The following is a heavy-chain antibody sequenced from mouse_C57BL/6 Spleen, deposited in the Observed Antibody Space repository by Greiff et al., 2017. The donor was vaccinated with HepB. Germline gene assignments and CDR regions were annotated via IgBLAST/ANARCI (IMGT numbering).Heavy chain of an antibody. CDR1: GYTFTGYW. CDR2: ILPGSGST. J-gene: IGHJ2*01. D-gene: IGHD2-4*01. Sequence: QVQLQQSGAELMKPGASVKLSCKATGYTFTGYWIEWVKQRPGHGLEWIGEILPGSGSTNYNEKFKGKATFTADTSSNTAYMQLSSLTTEDSAIYYCARRGQSTMITTRGYFDYWGQGTTLTVSS. CDR3: ARRGQSTMITTRGYFDY. V-gene: IGHV1-9*01.